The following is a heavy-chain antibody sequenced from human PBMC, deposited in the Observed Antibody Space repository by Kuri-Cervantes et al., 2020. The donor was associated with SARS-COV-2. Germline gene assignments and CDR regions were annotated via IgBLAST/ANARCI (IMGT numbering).Heavy chain of an antibody. D-gene: IGHD3-10*01. V-gene: IGHV1-18*01. CDR2: ISAYNGNT. CDR3: ARDAKYGSGSSDDAFDI. J-gene: IGHJ3*02. Sequence: ASVKVSCKASGYTFTSYDINWVRQAPGQGLEWMGWISAYNGNTNYAQKLQGRVTMTTDTSTSTAYMELRSLRSDDTAVYYCARDAKYGSGSSDDAFDIWGQGTMVTVSS. CDR1: GYTFTSYD.